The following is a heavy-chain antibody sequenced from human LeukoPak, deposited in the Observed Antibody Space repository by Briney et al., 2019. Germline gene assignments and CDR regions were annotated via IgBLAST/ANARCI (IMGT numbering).Heavy chain of an antibody. D-gene: IGHD3-10*01. CDR3: ARVEMDYYGSGSDYYYYGMDV. J-gene: IGHJ6*02. CDR1: GFTFSSYS. Sequence: QPGGSLRLSCAASGFTFSSYSMNWVRQAPGKGLEWVSYISSSSSTIYYADSVKGRFTISRDNAKNSLYLQMNSLRDEDTAVYYCARVEMDYYGSGSDYYYYGMDVWGQGTTVTVSS. V-gene: IGHV3-48*02. CDR2: ISSSSSTI.